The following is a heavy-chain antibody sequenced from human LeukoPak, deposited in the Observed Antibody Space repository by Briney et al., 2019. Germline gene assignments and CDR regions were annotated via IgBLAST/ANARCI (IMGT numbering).Heavy chain of an antibody. D-gene: IGHD6-13*01. Sequence: SETLSLTCAVYGGSFSGYYWSWIRQPPGKGLEWIGEINHSGSTNYNPSLKSRATISVDTSKNQFSLKLSSVTAADTAVYYCARRSSCRVLDYWGQGTLVTVSS. J-gene: IGHJ4*02. V-gene: IGHV4-34*01. CDR3: ARRSSCRVLDY. CDR1: GGSFSGYY. CDR2: INHSGST.